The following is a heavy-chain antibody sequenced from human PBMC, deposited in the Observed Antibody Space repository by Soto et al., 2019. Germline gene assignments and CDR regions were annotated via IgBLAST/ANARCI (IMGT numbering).Heavy chain of an antibody. J-gene: IGHJ4*02. CDR2: IWYDGINK. CDR1: GFTFSSYG. D-gene: IGHD2-21*02. Sequence: QVQLVESGGGVVQPGRSLSLSCAASGFTFSSYGMHWVSQAPGKGLEWGAVIWYDGINKYYSDSVKGRFTISRDNSKNTLYLQMNSLRAEDTAVYYCARAQYGGNSFFDYWGQGTLVTVSS. V-gene: IGHV3-33*01. CDR3: ARAQYGGNSFFDY.